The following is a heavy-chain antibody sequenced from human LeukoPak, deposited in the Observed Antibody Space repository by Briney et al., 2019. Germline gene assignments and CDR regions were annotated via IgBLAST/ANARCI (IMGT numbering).Heavy chain of an antibody. CDR1: GYTFTSYG. CDR3: AREVRGAARPYYYYYGMDV. CDR2: ISAYNGNT. J-gene: IGHJ6*02. Sequence: GASVTVSCTASGYTFTSYGISWVRQAPGQGLEWMGWISAYNGNTNYAQKLQGRVTMTTDTSTSTAYMELRSLRSDDTAVYYCAREVRGAARPYYYYYGMDVWGRGTTVTVSS. V-gene: IGHV1-18*01. D-gene: IGHD6-6*01.